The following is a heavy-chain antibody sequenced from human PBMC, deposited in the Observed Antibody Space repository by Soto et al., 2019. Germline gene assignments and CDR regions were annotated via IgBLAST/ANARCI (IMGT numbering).Heavy chain of an antibody. V-gene: IGHV4-39*01. Sequence: QLQLQESGPGLVKPSETLSLTCTVSGGSISSSNYYWGWIRQPPGKGLEWIGNIYYSGSTYYNPSLKSRVTISVDTSKNQFSLKLSSVTAADTAVYYCSGSDYYYYMDVWGKGTTVTVS. D-gene: IGHD6-19*01. CDR1: GGSISSSNYY. CDR3: SGSDYYYYMDV. J-gene: IGHJ6*03. CDR2: IYYSGST.